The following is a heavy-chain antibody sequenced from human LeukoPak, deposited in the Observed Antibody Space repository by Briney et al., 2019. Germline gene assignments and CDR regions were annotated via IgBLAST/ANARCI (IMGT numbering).Heavy chain of an antibody. CDR1: GYTFTTYA. CDR3: AKHSSSWHYFDY. Sequence: ASVKVSCKTSGYTFTTYAISWVRQAPGQGLEWMGWISVDSGNTNYAQKLQGRVTMTTDTSTSTAYMELRSLRSDDTAVYYCAKHSSSWHYFDYWGQGTLVIVSS. CDR2: ISVDSGNT. D-gene: IGHD6-13*01. J-gene: IGHJ4*02. V-gene: IGHV1-18*04.